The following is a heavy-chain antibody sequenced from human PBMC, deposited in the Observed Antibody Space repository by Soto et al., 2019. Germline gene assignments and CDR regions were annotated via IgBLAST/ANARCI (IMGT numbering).Heavy chain of an antibody. Sequence: QVQLVQSGAEVKKPGASVKVSCKASGYTFTSYAMHWVRQAPGQRLEWMGWINAGNGNTKYSQMFQGRVTITRDTSASTAYMELSSQRSEDTAVYYCASSYYYDSSGYSSLYYYGMDVWGQGTTVTVSS. CDR3: ASSYYYDSSGYSSLYYYGMDV. CDR2: INAGNGNT. V-gene: IGHV1-3*01. CDR1: GYTFTSYA. D-gene: IGHD3-22*01. J-gene: IGHJ6*02.